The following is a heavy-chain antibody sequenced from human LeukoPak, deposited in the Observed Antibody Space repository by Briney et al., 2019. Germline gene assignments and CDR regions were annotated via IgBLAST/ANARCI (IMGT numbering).Heavy chain of an antibody. Sequence: SETLSLTCTVSGGSISNSYWNWIRQPPGKGLECIGYIYYSGSTNYNPSLKSRVTISVDTSKNQFSLKLSSVTAADTAVYYCATTTIFDAFDIWGQGTMVTVSS. CDR3: ATTTIFDAFDI. CDR2: IYYSGST. D-gene: IGHD5-12*01. CDR1: GGSISNSY. J-gene: IGHJ3*02. V-gene: IGHV4-59*01.